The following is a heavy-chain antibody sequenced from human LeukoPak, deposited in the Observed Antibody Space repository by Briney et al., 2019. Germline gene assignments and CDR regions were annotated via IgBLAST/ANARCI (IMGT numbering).Heavy chain of an antibody. CDR2: ISGSGGVT. Sequence: GGSLRLSCAASGFTFSSSAMSWGRQAPGKGLEWVSAISGSGGVTYYRDSVKGRFTVSRDNSKNTLYLQMNSLRAEDTALYYCAKNGSGTSRAFDVWGQGTMVTVSS. CDR3: AKNGSGTSRAFDV. V-gene: IGHV3-23*01. CDR1: GFTFSSSA. D-gene: IGHD3-10*01. J-gene: IGHJ3*01.